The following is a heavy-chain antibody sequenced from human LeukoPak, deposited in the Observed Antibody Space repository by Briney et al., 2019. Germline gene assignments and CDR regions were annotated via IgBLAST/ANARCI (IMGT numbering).Heavy chain of an antibody. CDR1: GGSISSGDNY. J-gene: IGHJ4*02. V-gene: IGHV4-31*03. Sequence: SETLSLTCTVSGGSISSGDNYWSWIRQHPGKGLEWIGYIYYSGSTYYNPSLKSRFTISVDTSKNQFSLKPSSVTAADTAVYYCARVPLGRQLDYWGQGTLVTVSS. CDR3: ARVPLGRQLDY. CDR2: IYYSGST. D-gene: IGHD2-15*01.